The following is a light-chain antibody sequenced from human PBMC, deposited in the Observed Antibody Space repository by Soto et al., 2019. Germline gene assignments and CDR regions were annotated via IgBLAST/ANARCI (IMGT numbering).Light chain of an antibody. CDR2: GKN. Sequence: QSVLTQPPSASGTPGRRFTISCSGSSSNIGSNTVNWYQQFPGTAPKLLIYGKNQRPSGVPDRFSGSKSGTSASLAISGLQSEDEAHYYCAAWDDSLNGLWVFGGGTKLTVL. CDR1: SSNIGSNT. J-gene: IGLJ3*02. V-gene: IGLV1-44*01. CDR3: AAWDDSLNGLWV.